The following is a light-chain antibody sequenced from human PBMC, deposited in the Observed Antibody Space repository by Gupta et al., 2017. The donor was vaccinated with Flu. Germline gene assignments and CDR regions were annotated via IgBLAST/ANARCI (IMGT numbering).Light chain of an antibody. J-gene: IGKJ2*02. Sequence: AIRFTQSPSSFSASTGDRVTITCRASQRISSYLAWYQQKPGKAPKLLIYAASTLQSGVPSRFSGSGSGTDFTLTISCLQSEDFATYYCQQYNSYPCTFGQGTKVEIK. V-gene: IGKV1-8*01. CDR3: QQYNSYPCT. CDR2: AAS. CDR1: QRISSY.